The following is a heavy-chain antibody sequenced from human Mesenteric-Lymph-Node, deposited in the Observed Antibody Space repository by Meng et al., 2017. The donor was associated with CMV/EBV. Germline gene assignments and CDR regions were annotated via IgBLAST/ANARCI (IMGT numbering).Heavy chain of an antibody. D-gene: IGHD3-10*01. CDR3: ARDTLTYSYGPGWIDP. J-gene: IGHJ5*02. CDR1: GGSISSSWHY. Sequence: LRLQASGPLLVKPSETLSLKGTVSGGSISSSWHYWGWIRQPPGKGLEWIGSIFYSGSAHYNPALESRVTISIDKSKNEFFLNLGSVTSADTAMYFCARDTLTYSYGPGWIDPWGQGTLVTVSS. V-gene: IGHV4-39*02. CDR2: IFYSGSA.